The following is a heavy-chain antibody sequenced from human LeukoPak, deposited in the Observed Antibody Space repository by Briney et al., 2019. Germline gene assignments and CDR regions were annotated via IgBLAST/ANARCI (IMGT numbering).Heavy chain of an antibody. CDR3: ARESGKFDY. CDR2: ISGDGVST. Sequence: GGSLRLSCVASGLPIADVAIHWVRQAPGKGREWVSLISGDGVSTFYADSVKGRFSISRDNSKNSLSLEMNSLRTEDTAMYYCARESGKFDYWGQGTLVAVSS. J-gene: IGHJ4*02. CDR1: GLPIADVA. V-gene: IGHV3-43*02.